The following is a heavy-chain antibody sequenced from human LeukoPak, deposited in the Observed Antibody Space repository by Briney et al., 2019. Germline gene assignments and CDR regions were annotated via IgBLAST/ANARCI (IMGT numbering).Heavy chain of an antibody. J-gene: IGHJ5*02. Sequence: GESLKISGKGSGFSFTTYWIGWVRQMPGKGLEWMGIIYLADSKTRYSPSFQGQVTISADKSISTAYLQWSSLKASDTAMYYCARGFGDPGDWFDPWGQGTLVTVSS. CDR2: IYLADSKT. CDR1: GFSFTTYW. D-gene: IGHD3-16*01. V-gene: IGHV5-51*01. CDR3: ARGFGDPGDWFDP.